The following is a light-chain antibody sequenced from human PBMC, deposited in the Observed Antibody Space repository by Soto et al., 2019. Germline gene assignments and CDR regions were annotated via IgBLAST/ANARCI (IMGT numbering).Light chain of an antibody. Sequence: DIQMTQSPSTLSASVGDRVTITCRASQSINSWLACYQQKPGKAPKLLIYKASTLESGVPSRFSGSGSGTEFTLTISSLQPDDFATYYCQQYNSDEWTFGQGTKVENK. CDR2: KAS. CDR3: QQYNSDEWT. J-gene: IGKJ1*01. V-gene: IGKV1-5*03. CDR1: QSINSW.